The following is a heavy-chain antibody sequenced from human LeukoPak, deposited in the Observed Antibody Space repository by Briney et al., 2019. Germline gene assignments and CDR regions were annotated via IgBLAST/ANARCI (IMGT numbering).Heavy chain of an antibody. CDR3: AREQDRGNFDY. D-gene: IGHD6-25*01. Sequence: ASVKVSCKASGGTFSSYAISWVRQAPGQGLEWMGGIIPIFGTANYAQKFQGRVTITADESTSTAYMELSSLRPEDTAVYYCAREQDRGNFDYWGQGTLVTVSS. V-gene: IGHV1-69*13. J-gene: IGHJ4*02. CDR2: IIPIFGTA. CDR1: GGTFSSYA.